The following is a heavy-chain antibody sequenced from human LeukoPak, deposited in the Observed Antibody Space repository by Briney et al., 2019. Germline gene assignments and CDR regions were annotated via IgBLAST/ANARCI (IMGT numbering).Heavy chain of an antibody. V-gene: IGHV1-24*01. CDR3: ATLSDYDILTGYHL. CDR2: FDPEDGET. CDR1: GYTLTELS. J-gene: IGHJ4*02. Sequence: GASVKVPCKVSGYTLTELSMHWVRQAPGKGLEWMGGFDPEDGETIYAQKFQGRVTMTEDTSTDTAYMELSSLRSEDTAVYYCATLSDYDILTGYHLWGQGTLVTLSS. D-gene: IGHD3-9*01.